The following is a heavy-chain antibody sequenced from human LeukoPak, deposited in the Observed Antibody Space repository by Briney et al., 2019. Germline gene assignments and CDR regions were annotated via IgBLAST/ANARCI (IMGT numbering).Heavy chain of an antibody. D-gene: IGHD2/OR15-2a*01. CDR1: GFAFGVAW. CDR3: AKDYFGSLEY. J-gene: IGHJ4*02. CDR2: IKSDGSGT. V-gene: IGHV3-74*03. Sequence: GGSLRLSCAASGFAFGVAWMHWVRHAPGKGLVWVSVIKSDGSGTTYADSVKGRFTISRDNAKNTVYLQMNSLRDEDTAVYYCAKDYFGSLEYWGQGTLVTVSS.